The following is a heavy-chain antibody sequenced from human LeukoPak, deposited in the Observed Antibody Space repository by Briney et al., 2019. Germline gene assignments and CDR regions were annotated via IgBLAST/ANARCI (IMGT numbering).Heavy chain of an antibody. D-gene: IGHD1-26*01. V-gene: IGHV4-31*03. J-gene: IGHJ4*02. CDR2: IYYSGST. Sequence: SETLSLTCTVSGGSISSGGYYWSWIRQHPGKGLEWIGYIYYSGSTYYNPSLKSRVTMSVDTSKNQFSLKLSSVTAADTAVYYCASDGGSYYGRFDYWGQGTLVTVSS. CDR3: ASDGGSYYGRFDY. CDR1: GGSISSGGYY.